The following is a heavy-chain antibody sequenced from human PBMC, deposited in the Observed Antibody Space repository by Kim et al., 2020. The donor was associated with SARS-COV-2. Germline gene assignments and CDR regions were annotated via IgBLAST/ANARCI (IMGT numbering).Heavy chain of an antibody. CDR2: INPNSGGT. V-gene: IGHV1-2*02. CDR1: GYTFTGYY. J-gene: IGHJ4*02. CDR3: ARIPYYYDSSGYYLDY. Sequence: ASVKVSCKASGYTFTGYYMHWVRQAPGQGLEWMGWINPNSGGTNYAQKFQGRVTMTRDTSISTAYMELSRLRSDDTAVYYCARIPYYYDSSGYYLDYWGQGTLVTVSS. D-gene: IGHD3-22*01.